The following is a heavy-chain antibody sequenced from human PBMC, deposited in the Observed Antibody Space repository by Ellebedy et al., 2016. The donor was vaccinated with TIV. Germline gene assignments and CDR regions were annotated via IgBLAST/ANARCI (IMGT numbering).Heavy chain of an antibody. J-gene: IGHJ6*02. CDR1: GGSFSGYY. CDR2: ITHSGST. CDR3: ARISSLDTGMVGPDYGTDV. V-gene: IGHV4-34*01. Sequence: GSLRLSCAVYGGSFSGYYWSWIRQPPGKGLEWIGEITHSGSTNYNPSLKSRVTVSVDTSKNQFSLKLSSVTAADTALYYCARISSLDTGMVGPDYGTDVWGQGTTVTVSS. D-gene: IGHD5-18*01.